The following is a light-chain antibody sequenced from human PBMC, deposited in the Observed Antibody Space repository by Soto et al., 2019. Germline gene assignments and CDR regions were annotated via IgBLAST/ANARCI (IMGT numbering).Light chain of an antibody. V-gene: IGKV1-9*01. CDR2: AAS. Sequence: DIQLTQSPSFLSASGGDRVTSSCRASQGISSYLAWYQQKPGKAPKLLIYAASTLQSGVPSRFSGSGSGTEITLTISSLQPEDFATYYCQQLNSYPITFGQGTRLEIK. CDR1: QGISSY. J-gene: IGKJ5*01. CDR3: QQLNSYPIT.